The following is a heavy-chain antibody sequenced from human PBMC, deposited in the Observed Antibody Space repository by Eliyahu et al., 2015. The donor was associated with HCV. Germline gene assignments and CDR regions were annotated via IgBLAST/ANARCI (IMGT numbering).Heavy chain of an antibody. CDR1: GGXFSRYA. J-gene: IGHJ4*02. CDR3: ARDGTLYDSSGFYYLY. D-gene: IGHD3-22*01. Sequence: QVQLVQSGAEVKKPGSSVKVSCKASGGXFSRYAVSWVRQAPGQRLEWMGGIIPIFGTANYAQKFQGRVTITADESTSTAYMELSSLRSEDTAMYYCARDGTLYDSSGFYYLYWGQGSLVTVSS. CDR2: IIPIFGTA. V-gene: IGHV1-69*01.